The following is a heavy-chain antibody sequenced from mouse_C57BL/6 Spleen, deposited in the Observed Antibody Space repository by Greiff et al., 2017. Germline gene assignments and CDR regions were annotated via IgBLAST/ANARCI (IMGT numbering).Heavy chain of an antibody. V-gene: IGHV5-4*01. Sequence: EVMLVESGGGLVKPGGSLKLSCAASGFTFSSYAMSWVRQTPEKRLEWVATISDGGSYTYYPDNVKGRFTISRDNAKNNLYLQMSHLKSEDTAMYYCAREDRYFDYWGQGTTLTVSS. CDR3: AREDRYFDY. D-gene: IGHD3-3*01. CDR1: GFTFSSYA. J-gene: IGHJ2*01. CDR2: ISDGGSYT.